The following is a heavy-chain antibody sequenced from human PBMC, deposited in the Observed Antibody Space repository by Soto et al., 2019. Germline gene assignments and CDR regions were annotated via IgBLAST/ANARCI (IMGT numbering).Heavy chain of an antibody. CDR2: ISPYNGDT. J-gene: IGHJ4*02. V-gene: IGHV1-18*01. CDR1: GYTFTNYG. D-gene: IGHD2-15*01. CDR3: ARRGSNKWDEDFDF. Sequence: QVQLVQSGAEVKKPGASVKVSCQASGYTFTNYGISWVRQAPGQGLEWVGWISPYNGDTRYAQNVQGRVTLTTDTPTSAAYMELRSLRSDDTALYYCARRGSNKWDEDFDFWGQGTLVTVSS.